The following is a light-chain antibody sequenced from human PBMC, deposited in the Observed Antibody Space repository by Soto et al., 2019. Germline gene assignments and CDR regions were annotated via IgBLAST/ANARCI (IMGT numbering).Light chain of an antibody. J-gene: IGLJ1*01. CDR1: SSDVGGYNY. Sequence: QSALTQPRSVSGSPGQSVTISCTGTSSDVGGYNYVSWYQQHPGKAPKLMIYDVSKRPSGVPDRFSGSKSGNTASLTISGLQAEDEADFYCCSFVGGYTYVFGPGTKVTVL. CDR3: CSFVGGYTYV. V-gene: IGLV2-11*01. CDR2: DVS.